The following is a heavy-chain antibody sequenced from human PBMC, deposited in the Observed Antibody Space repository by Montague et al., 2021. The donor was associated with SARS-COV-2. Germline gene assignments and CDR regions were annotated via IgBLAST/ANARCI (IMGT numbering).Heavy chain of an antibody. D-gene: IGHD4-23*01. CDR3: VRDHPYGGHRGAYDI. CDR2: IYDGGAV. Sequence: ETLSLTCTVSGGSITGYYWSWLRRSPGKGLEWIAYIYDGGAVNYNPSLGSRVTILTDTSRNQLSLKVNSVTAADTAVYYCVRDHPYGGHRGAYDIWGQGTVVTVSS. J-gene: IGHJ3*02. CDR1: GGSITGYY. V-gene: IGHV4-59*01.